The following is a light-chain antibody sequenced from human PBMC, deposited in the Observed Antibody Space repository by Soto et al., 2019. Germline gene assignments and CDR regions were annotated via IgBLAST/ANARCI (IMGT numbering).Light chain of an antibody. Sequence: IQMTQSPDTLSVSARYSFKITFRASQSISSWLAWYQQKPGKAPKLLIYDASSLESGVPSRFSGSGSGTEFTLTISSLQPDDFATYYCQQYNSYSRTFGQGTKVDIK. J-gene: IGKJ1*01. CDR2: DAS. CDR3: QQYNSYSRT. V-gene: IGKV1-5*01. CDR1: QSISSW.